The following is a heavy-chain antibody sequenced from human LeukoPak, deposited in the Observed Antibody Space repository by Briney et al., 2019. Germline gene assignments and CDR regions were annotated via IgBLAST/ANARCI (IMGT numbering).Heavy chain of an antibody. CDR2: INPNTGGT. CDR3: ARDSVLGAK. J-gene: IGHJ4*02. CDR1: GYTLTGYY. D-gene: IGHD1-26*01. V-gene: IGHV1-2*06. Sequence: ASVKVSCKASGYTLTGYYMHWVRQAPGQGLEWMGRINPNTGGTNYAQKFQGRVTMTRDTSISTAYLDLSSLRSDDTPVYYCARDSVLGAKWGQGTLVTVSS.